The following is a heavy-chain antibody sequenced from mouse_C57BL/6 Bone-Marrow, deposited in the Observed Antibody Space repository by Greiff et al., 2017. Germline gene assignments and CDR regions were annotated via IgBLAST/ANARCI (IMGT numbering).Heavy chain of an antibody. CDR3: ARWDGYYPAWFAY. CDR1: GYAFSSYW. J-gene: IGHJ3*01. Sequence: VQLQQSGAELVKPGASMKISCKASGYAFSSYWMNWVKQRPGKGLEWIGQIYPGDGDTNYNGKFKGKATLTADKSSSTAYMQLSSLTSEDSAVYCCARWDGYYPAWFAYWGQGTLVTVSA. CDR2: IYPGDGDT. V-gene: IGHV1-80*01. D-gene: IGHD2-3*01.